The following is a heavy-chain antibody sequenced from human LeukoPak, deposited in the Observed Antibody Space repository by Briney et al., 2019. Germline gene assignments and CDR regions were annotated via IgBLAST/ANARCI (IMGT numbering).Heavy chain of an antibody. J-gene: IGHJ4*02. CDR3: AREDPPGSSWFDY. Sequence: GGSLRLSCVASGFTFSSNAMHWVRQAPGKGLESVSAISRDGSTTYYENSVKDRFTISRDNSKNTLYLQMGSLRAEDMAVYYCAREDPPGSSWFDYWGQGTLVTVSS. CDR2: ISRDGSTT. V-gene: IGHV3-64*01. CDR1: GFTFSSNA. D-gene: IGHD6-13*01.